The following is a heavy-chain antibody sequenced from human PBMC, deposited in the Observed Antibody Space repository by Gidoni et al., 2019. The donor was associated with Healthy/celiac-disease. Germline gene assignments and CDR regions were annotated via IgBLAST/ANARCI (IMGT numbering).Heavy chain of an antibody. CDR2: INHSGST. J-gene: IGHJ5*02. CDR1: GGSFSGYY. V-gene: IGHV4-34*01. D-gene: IGHD2-2*01. CDR3: ARAPSIVVVPAAKGWFDP. Sequence: QVQLQQWGAGLLKPSETLSLTCAVYGGSFSGYYVSWIRQPPGKGLEWIGEINHSGSTNYNPSLKSRVTISVDTSKNQFSLKLSSVTAADTAVYYCARAPSIVVVPAAKGWFDPWGQGTLVTVSS.